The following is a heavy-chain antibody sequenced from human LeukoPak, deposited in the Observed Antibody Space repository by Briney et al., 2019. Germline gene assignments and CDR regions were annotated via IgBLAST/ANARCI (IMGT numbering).Heavy chain of an antibody. CDR3: ARDGYSYGTGGWFDP. CDR2: IYHSGST. CDR1: GYSISSGYY. V-gene: IGHV4-38-2*02. Sequence: PSETLSLTCAVSGYSISSGYYWGWIRQPPGKGLEWIGSIYHSGSTYYNPSLKSRVTISVDTSKNQFSLKLGSVTAADTAVYYCARDGYSYGTGGWFDPWGQGTLVTVSS. D-gene: IGHD5-18*01. J-gene: IGHJ5*02.